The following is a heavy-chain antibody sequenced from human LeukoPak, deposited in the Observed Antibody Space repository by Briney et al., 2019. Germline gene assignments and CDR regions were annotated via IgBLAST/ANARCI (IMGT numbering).Heavy chain of an antibody. CDR3: ASGRPSYYYDSIGIRFDP. D-gene: IGHD3-22*01. CDR1: GYSISSGYY. V-gene: IGHV4-38-2*02. Sequence: KASETLSLTCTVSGYSISSGYYWGWIRQPPGKGLEWIGSIYHSGSTYYNPSLKSRVTISVGTSKNQFSLKLSSVTAADTAVYYCASGRPSYYYDSIGIRFDPWGQGTLVTVSS. J-gene: IGHJ5*02. CDR2: IYHSGST.